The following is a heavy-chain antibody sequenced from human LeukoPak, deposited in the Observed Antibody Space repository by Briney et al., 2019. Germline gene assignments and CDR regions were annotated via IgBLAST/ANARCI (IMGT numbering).Heavy chain of an antibody. V-gene: IGHV3-23*01. J-gene: IGHJ5*02. CDR2: ISGSGGST. D-gene: IGHD2-15*01. CDR3: AKLVVVAAITDRFDP. Sequence: GGSLRLSCAASGFTFSSYAMSWVRQAPGKRLEWVSAISGSGGSTYYADSVKGRFTISRDNSKNTLYLQMNSLRAEDTAVYYCAKLVVVAAITDRFDPWGQGTLVTVSS. CDR1: GFTFSSYA.